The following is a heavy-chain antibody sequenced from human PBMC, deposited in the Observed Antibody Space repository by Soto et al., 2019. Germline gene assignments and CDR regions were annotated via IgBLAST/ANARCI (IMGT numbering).Heavy chain of an antibody. Sequence: QVQLVQSGAEVKKPGSSVKVSCKASGGTFSSYAISWVRQAPGQGLEWMGGIIPIFGTANYAQKFQGRVTITADESTSTAYMELSSLRSVDTAVYYCARKHCSGGSCYRAYYYYGMDVWGQGTTVTVSS. CDR2: IIPIFGTA. V-gene: IGHV1-69*01. J-gene: IGHJ6*02. D-gene: IGHD2-15*01. CDR1: GGTFSSYA. CDR3: ARKHCSGGSCYRAYYYYGMDV.